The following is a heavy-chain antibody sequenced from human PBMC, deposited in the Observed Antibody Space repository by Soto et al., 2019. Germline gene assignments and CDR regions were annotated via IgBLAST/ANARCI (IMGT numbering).Heavy chain of an antibody. CDR1: GYSFTSQY. CDR3: GREQGLRPGGGGTEPLDI. D-gene: IGHD3-16*01. CDR2: INPNGGST. J-gene: IGHJ3*02. V-gene: IGHV1-46*01. Sequence: QVQLVQSGAEVKKPGASVKISCKASGYSFTSQYVHWVRQAPGQGLEWMGIINPNGGSTTYAQKYQGRAAKPRGPSPSTVTTELSGGTSGDTAVDYCGREQGLRPGGGGTEPLDIWGQGTMVTVAS.